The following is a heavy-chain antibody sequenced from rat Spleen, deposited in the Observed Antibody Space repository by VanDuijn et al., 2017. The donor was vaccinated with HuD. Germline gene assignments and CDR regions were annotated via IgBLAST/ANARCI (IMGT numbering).Heavy chain of an antibody. V-gene: IGHV2-30*01. Sequence: QVQLKESGPGLVQPSQTLSLTCPVSGFSLTSYNVHWVRQPIGKGLEWMGIIWTGGSTDYSSALKSRLSISRDTSKSQVFLKMNSLQTEDTATYYCARLSLGVDYWGHGVMVTVSS. CDR3: ARLSLGVDY. CDR2: IWTGGST. J-gene: IGHJ2*01. CDR1: GFSLTSYN. D-gene: IGHD5-1*01.